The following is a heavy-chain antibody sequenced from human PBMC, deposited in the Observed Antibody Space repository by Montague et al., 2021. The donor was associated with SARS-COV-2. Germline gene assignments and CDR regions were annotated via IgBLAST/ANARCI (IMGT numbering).Heavy chain of an antibody. CDR3: ARDNSGWSRDY. CDR2: IQTGSDYI. D-gene: IGHD6-13*01. Sequence: SLRLSCAASGFTFSDSSMTWVRQAPGKGLEWVSTIQTGSDYIYYAESLRGRFTISRDDAQNSLFLQMNGLTADDTAVYYCARDNSGWSRDYWGQGTLVTVS. CDR1: GFTFSDSS. J-gene: IGHJ4*02. V-gene: IGHV3-21*01.